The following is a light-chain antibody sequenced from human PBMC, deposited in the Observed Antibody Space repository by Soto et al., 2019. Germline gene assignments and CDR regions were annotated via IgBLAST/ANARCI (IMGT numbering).Light chain of an antibody. CDR2: DAS. CDR1: QSVFSN. V-gene: IGKV3-15*01. CDR3: QQYNNWPYT. Sequence: EIMMTQSPATLSVSPGERATLSCRASQSVFSNLAWYQQKPGQAPRLLMYDASTRATGVPARFSGSGSGTEFTLTISSLQSEDFAVYYCQQYNNWPYTFGQGTKLEIK. J-gene: IGKJ2*01.